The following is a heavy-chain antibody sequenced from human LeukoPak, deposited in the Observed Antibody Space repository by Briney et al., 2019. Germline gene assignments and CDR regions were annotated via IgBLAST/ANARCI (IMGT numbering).Heavy chain of an antibody. D-gene: IGHD5-12*01. CDR3: ARDSGYTGNALDL. V-gene: IGHV3-66*01. CDR2: IYSGDST. CDR1: GFSVSNNY. J-gene: IGHJ5*02. Sequence: GGSLRLSSAASGFSVSNNYMSWVRQAPGKGLEWVSIIYSGDSTYYLDSVKGRFTISRDNSKNTLYLQMYSLRPEDTAVYYCARDSGYTGNALDLWGQGNLVTVSS.